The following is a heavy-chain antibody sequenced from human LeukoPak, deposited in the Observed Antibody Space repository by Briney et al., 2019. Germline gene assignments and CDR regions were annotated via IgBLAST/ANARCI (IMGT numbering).Heavy chain of an antibody. Sequence: ASVKVSCKASGYTFTSYGISWVRQAPGQGLEWMGWISAGNIKYSQNFQDRINITRDTSASTVNMELSSLTSADTAVYYCARVAYVMDVWGQGTTVVVSS. J-gene: IGHJ6*02. CDR2: ISAGNI. CDR3: ARVAYVMDV. V-gene: IGHV1-18*01. CDR1: GYTFTSYG. D-gene: IGHD2-8*01.